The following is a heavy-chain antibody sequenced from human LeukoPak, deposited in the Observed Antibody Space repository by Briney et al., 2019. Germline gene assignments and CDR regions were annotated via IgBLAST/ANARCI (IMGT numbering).Heavy chain of an antibody. D-gene: IGHD1-26*01. J-gene: IGHJ4*02. V-gene: IGHV1-2*02. CDR2: INPNSGGT. Sequence: ASVKVSCKASGYTFTDYYMHWVRQAPGQGLEWMGWINPNSGGTKYAQKFQGRVTLTRDTSISTAYMELRGLRSDDTAAYYCARGGALDFWGQGTLVTVSS. CDR1: GYTFTDYY. CDR3: ARGGALDF.